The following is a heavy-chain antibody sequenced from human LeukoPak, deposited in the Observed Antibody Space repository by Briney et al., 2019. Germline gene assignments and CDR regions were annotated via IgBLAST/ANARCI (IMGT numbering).Heavy chain of an antibody. Sequence: GGSLRLSCAASGFTFITFGMHWVRQAPGKGLEWVSFIGYEGVHKYYADSVKGRFTISKDNSKATLYLQMNSLRPEDTAVYYCAKDLHGGYSSDYWGQGTLVTVFS. CDR2: IGYEGVHK. J-gene: IGHJ4*02. D-gene: IGHD4-23*01. CDR1: GFTFITFG. CDR3: AKDLHGGYSSDY. V-gene: IGHV3-30*02.